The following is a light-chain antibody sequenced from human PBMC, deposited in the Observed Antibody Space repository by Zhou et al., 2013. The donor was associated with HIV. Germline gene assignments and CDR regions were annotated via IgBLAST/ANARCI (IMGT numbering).Light chain of an antibody. CDR3: QQRSNWPS. V-gene: IGKV3-11*01. Sequence: EIVLTQSPATLSLFPGQRATLSCRASQSIGNFLAWYQQKPGQAPRILIFDASNRATGIPARFSGSGSGTDFTLTISSLEPEDFAVYYCQQRSNWPSFGQGHDWG. J-gene: IGKJ5*01. CDR2: DAS. CDR1: QSIGNF.